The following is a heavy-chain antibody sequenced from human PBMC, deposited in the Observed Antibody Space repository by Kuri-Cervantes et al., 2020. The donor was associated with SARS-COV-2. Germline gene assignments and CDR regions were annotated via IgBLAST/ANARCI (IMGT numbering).Heavy chain of an antibody. J-gene: IGHJ4*02. CDR3: GAMEAVAPIGY. V-gene: IGHV4-59*01. D-gene: IGHD6-19*01. Sequence: SEPLSLTCTVSDCPISSYYWSWVRQPPGKGLEGIGNIHDSGSTNYTPSLKSRVTISLDTSKTKLSLSLSSVTAADTAVYYCGAMEAVAPIGYWGQGTLVTSYS. CDR2: IHDSGST. CDR1: DCPISSYY.